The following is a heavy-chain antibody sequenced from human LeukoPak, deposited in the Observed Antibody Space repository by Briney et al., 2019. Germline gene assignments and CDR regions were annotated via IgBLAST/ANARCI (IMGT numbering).Heavy chain of an antibody. CDR3: ARSLLGYSYVLDY. J-gene: IGHJ4*02. CDR1: GFTVSSNY. V-gene: IGHV3-66*01. D-gene: IGHD5-18*01. CDR2: IYSDGST. Sequence: GGSLRLSCAASGFTVSSNYMSWVRQAPGKGLEWVSVIYSDGSTYYADSVKGGFTISRDNSKNTLYLQMNSLRAEDTAVYYCARSLLGYSYVLDYWGQGTLVTVSS.